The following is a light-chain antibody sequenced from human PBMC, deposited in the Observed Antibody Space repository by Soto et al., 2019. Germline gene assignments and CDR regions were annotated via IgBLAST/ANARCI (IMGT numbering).Light chain of an antibody. J-gene: IGLJ1*01. CDR1: SSDIGSYNR. V-gene: IGLV2-18*02. CDR2: EVN. CDR3: NSFTTSSTYV. Sequence: QSVLTQPASVSGSPGQSITISCTGSSSDIGSYNRVSWYQQPPGAAPKLIIYEVNNRPSGVPDRFSGSKSGNTASQTISGLQDEEEADYYCNSFTTSSTYVFGTGTKVTV.